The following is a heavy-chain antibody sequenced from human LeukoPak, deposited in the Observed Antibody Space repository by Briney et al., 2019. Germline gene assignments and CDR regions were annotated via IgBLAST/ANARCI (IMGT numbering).Heavy chain of an antibody. Sequence: GGSLRLSCAASGFTFNNFGMHWVRQAPGKGLEWVAFIRYDGSNKYYADSVKGRFTISGDNSKNTLYLQMNSLRAEDTAVYYCARTGSSEMGPYYDSSGTFDSWGQGTVVTVSS. CDR2: IRYDGSNK. CDR3: ARTGSSEMGPYYDSSGTFDS. D-gene: IGHD3-22*01. J-gene: IGHJ4*02. V-gene: IGHV3-30*02. CDR1: GFTFNNFG.